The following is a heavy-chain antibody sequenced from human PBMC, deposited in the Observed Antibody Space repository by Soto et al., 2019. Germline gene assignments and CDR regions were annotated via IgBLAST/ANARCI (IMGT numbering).Heavy chain of an antibody. CDR2: IKADSGNT. V-gene: IGHV1-18*01. D-gene: IGHD4-17*01. CDR1: GYTFPTST. CDR3: AIADYGDDDY. J-gene: IGHJ4*02. Sequence: QLQLVQSGAEAKKPGASVKVSCKASGYTFPTSTISWVRQAPGQGLEWMGWIKADSGNTNYAQKLQGRVTMTTDTSTNTAYMELRSLTTDDAAIYYCAIADYGDDDYWGQGTLVTVSS.